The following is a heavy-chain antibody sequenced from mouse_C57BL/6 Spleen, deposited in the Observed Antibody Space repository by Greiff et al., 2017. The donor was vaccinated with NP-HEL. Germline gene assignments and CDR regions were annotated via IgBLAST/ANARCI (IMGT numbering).Heavy chain of an antibody. D-gene: IGHD1-1*01. CDR1: GYAFSSSW. CDR3: ARGAYYYGSSLYAMDY. Sequence: QVQLKESGPELVKPGASVKISCKASGYAFSSSWMNWVKQRPGKGLEWIGRIYPGDGDTNYNGKFKGKATLTADKSSSTAYMQLSSLTSEDSAVYFCARGAYYYGSSLYAMDYWGQGTSVTVSS. CDR2: IYPGDGDT. V-gene: IGHV1-82*01. J-gene: IGHJ4*01.